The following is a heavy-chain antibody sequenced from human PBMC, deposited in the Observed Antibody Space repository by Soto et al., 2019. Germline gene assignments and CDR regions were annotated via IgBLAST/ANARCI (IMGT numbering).Heavy chain of an antibody. D-gene: IGHD2-21*02. CDR3: AKDLVSGDGLWLMDE. Sequence: EAQLLESGGGLVQPGGSLRLSCTASGFTFRDYAMTWVRQAPGKGLACVSGIYGSGGGIQYADSVKGRFTISRDNYRNTLYLQMNSLRDEDTAVYYCAKDLVSGDGLWLMDEWGQGTPVTVSP. CDR1: GFTFRDYA. V-gene: IGHV3-23*01. CDR2: IYGSGGGI. J-gene: IGHJ4*02.